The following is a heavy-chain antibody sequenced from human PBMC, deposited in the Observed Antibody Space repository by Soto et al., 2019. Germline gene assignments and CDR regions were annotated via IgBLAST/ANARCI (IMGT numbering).Heavy chain of an antibody. Sequence: QVQLVESGGGVVQPGRSLRLSCVASGFSFSSYGMHWVRQAPGKGLEWVAVISYDANNKYYADSVKGRFTISRDNSENRVYLQMNSLRAEDTALYYCAKDQRWGAGNWIPFSGDYWGQGTLVTVSS. CDR3: AKDQRWGAGNWIPFSGDY. D-gene: IGHD1-1*01. V-gene: IGHV3-30*18. J-gene: IGHJ4*02. CDR2: ISYDANNK. CDR1: GFSFSSYG.